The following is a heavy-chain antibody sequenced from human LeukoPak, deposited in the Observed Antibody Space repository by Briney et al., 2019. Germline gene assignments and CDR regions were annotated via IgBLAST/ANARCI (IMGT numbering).Heavy chain of an antibody. J-gene: IGHJ4*02. V-gene: IGHV4-39*07. CDR2: IYYSGST. CDR3: AISIAVAGTPEDY. Sequence: SETLSLTCTVSGGSISSSSYYWGWIRQPPGKGLEWIGSIYYSGSTYYNPSLKSRVTISVDTSKNQFSLKLSSVTAADTAVYYCAISIAVAGTPEDYWGQGTLVTVSS. CDR1: GGSISSSSYY. D-gene: IGHD6-19*01.